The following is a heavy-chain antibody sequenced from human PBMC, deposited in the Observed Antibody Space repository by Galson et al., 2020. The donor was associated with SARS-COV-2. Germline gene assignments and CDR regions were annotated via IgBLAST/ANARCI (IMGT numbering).Heavy chain of an antibody. D-gene: IGHD2-2*01. Sequence: WIRHSPGNGLEWIGHMYYSGGTNYNPSLKSRVTTSVDTSKNQFSLKLSSVTAADTAVYFCARVVPSYPFYYMDVWGKGTTVTVSS. CDR2: MYYSGGT. V-gene: IGHV4-59*13. CDR3: ARVVPSYPFYYMDV. J-gene: IGHJ6*03.